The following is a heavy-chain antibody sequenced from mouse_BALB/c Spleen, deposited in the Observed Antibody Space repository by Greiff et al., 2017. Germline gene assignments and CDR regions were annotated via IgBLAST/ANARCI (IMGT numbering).Heavy chain of an antibody. CDR1: GISITTGNYR. V-gene: IGHV3-5*02. D-gene: IGHD2-3*01. Sequence: VQLKESGPGLVKPSQTVSLTCTVTGISITTGNYRWSWIRQFPGNKLEWIGYIYYSGTITYNPSLTSRTTITRDTSKNQFFLEMNSLTAEDTATYYCARDDGYSYYFDYWGQGTTLTVSS. J-gene: IGHJ2*01. CDR3: ARDDGYSYYFDY. CDR2: IYYSGTI.